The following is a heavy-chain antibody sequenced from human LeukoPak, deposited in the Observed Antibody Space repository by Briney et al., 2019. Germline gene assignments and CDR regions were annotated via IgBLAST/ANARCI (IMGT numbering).Heavy chain of an antibody. Sequence: GGSLRLSCAASGFTFSDHYMDWVRQAPGKGLEWVGRTRNKANSYTTEYAASVKGRFTISRDDSKNSLHLQMNSLKTEDTAVYYCARDWSVTYYGMDVWGQGTTVTVSS. J-gene: IGHJ6*02. CDR3: ARDWSVTYYGMDV. V-gene: IGHV3-72*01. CDR2: TRNKANSYTT. CDR1: GFTFSDHY. D-gene: IGHD4-17*01.